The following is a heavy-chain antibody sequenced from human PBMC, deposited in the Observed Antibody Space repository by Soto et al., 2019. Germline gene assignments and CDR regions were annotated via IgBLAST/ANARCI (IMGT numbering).Heavy chain of an antibody. CDR3: ARGEGTSPRNSFDF. D-gene: IGHD1-7*01. V-gene: IGHV1-18*04. J-gene: IGHJ4*02. CDR1: GYTFTDYG. Sequence: ASVKLSCKASGYTFTDYGISCVRRAPGEGLEWMGWISTYNGNTIYAQKIQGRVTMTTDTSTSTAYVELRSLRSDDTAVYYCARGEGTSPRNSFDFRGQG. CDR2: ISTYNGNT.